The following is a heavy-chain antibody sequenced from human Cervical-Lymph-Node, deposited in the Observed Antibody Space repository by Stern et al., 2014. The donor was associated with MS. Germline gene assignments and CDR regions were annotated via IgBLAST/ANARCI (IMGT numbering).Heavy chain of an antibody. CDR2: IFPSDSET. D-gene: IGHD3-22*01. CDR3: GREVALTAGLLGF. J-gene: IGHJ4*02. Sequence: EVHLVESGAEVKTPGESLKIACKGSGYSFSSYWIAWVRQMPGKGLEWMGMIFPSDSETRYSPSFEGQVTISVDKSTRTAYLHWSSLKASDTARYYCGREVALTAGLLGFWGQGTQVIVS. V-gene: IGHV5-51*01. CDR1: GYSFSSYW.